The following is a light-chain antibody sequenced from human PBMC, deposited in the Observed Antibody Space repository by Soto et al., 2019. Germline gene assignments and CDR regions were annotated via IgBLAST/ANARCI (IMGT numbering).Light chain of an antibody. CDR1: QSISSW. V-gene: IGKV1-5*03. Sequence: DIQMTQSPSTLSASVGDRVTLTCRASQSISSWLAWYQQKPGKAPKLLIYKASSLHSGVPSRFSGSGSGTEFTLTINSLQPDDFATYDCQQYNSYSWTFGQGTTVDIK. CDR3: QQYNSYSWT. J-gene: IGKJ1*01. CDR2: KAS.